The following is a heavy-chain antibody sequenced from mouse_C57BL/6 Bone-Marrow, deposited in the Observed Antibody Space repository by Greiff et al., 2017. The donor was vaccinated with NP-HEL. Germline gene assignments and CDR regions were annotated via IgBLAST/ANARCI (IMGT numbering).Heavy chain of an antibody. Sequence: EVNLVESGGDLVKPGGSLKLSCAASGFTFSSYGMSWVRQTPDKRLEWVATISSGGSYTYYPDRVKGRFTISRDNAKNTLYLQMSSLKSEDTAMYYCARHEGGFDYWGQGTTLTVSS. V-gene: IGHV5-6*01. CDR3: ARHEGGFDY. J-gene: IGHJ2*01. CDR1: GFTFSSYG. CDR2: ISSGGSYT.